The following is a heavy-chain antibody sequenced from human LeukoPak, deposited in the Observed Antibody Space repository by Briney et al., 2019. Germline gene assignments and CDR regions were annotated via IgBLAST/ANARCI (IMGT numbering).Heavy chain of an antibody. V-gene: IGHV3-30*18. Sequence: GRSLRLSCAASGFSFSLYDMHWVRQAPGKGLEWVAAITFDGSTKKYADSVKGRFTISRDNSKNILYLQMNSLRAEDTAMYYCAKDIRYSSTWYGGIGYWGQGTLVTVSS. J-gene: IGHJ4*02. CDR3: AKDIRYSSTWYGGIGY. CDR1: GFSFSLYD. CDR2: ITFDGSTK. D-gene: IGHD6-13*01.